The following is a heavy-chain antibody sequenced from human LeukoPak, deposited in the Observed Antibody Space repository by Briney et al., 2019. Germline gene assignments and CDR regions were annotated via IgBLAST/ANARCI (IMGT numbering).Heavy chain of an antibody. V-gene: IGHV3-7*01. Sequence: GGSLRLSCAASGFTFSSYSMNWVRQAPGKGLEWVANIKQDGSEKYYVDSVKGRFTISRDNAKNSLYLQMNSLRAEDTAVYYCARDRSAYYDFWSGYYYNYWGQGTLVTVSS. CDR1: GFTFSSYS. D-gene: IGHD3-3*01. CDR3: ARDRSAYYDFWSGYYYNY. CDR2: IKQDGSEK. J-gene: IGHJ4*02.